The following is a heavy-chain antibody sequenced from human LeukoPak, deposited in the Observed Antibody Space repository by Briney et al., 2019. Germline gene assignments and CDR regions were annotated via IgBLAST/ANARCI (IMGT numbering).Heavy chain of an antibody. V-gene: IGHV3-30-3*01. CDR2: ISYDGSNK. CDR3: ARDLLEYGSGSYGPGWYFDL. CDR1: GFTFSSYA. J-gene: IGHJ2*01. Sequence: PGGSLRLSCAASGFTFSSYAMHWVRQAPGKGLEWVAVISYDGSNKYYADSVKGRFTISRDNSKNTLYLQMNSLRAEDTAVYYCARDLLEYGSGSYGPGWYFDLWGRGTLVTVSS. D-gene: IGHD3-10*01.